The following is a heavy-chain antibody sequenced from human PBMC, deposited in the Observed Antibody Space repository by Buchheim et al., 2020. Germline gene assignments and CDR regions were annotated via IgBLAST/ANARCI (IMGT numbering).Heavy chain of an antibody. V-gene: IGHV3-23*01. D-gene: IGHD4-17*01. J-gene: IGHJ4*02. Sequence: EVQLLESGGGLVQPGGSPRLSCAASGFTFSSYPMSWVRQAPGKGLEWVSAISGSGAGTFYADSVKGRFTMSRDNSKNTLYLQMNSLRAEDTAVYYCAKNSVHGDWPEYWGQGTL. CDR3: AKNSVHGDWPEY. CDR2: ISGSGAGT. CDR1: GFTFSSYP.